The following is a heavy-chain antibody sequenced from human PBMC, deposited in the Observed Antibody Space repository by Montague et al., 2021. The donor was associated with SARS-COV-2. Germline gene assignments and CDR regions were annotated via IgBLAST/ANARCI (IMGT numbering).Heavy chain of an antibody. Sequence: SGTLSLTCTVSGGSVSGTSYYWAWIRQPPGKGLEWIVNIHHSGTTFYXLSLKSRVTISVDTSKNEVSLKLNSVTAADTAVYYCARQGGPAGKHWFDPWGQGTLVTVSS. CDR2: IHHSGTT. J-gene: IGHJ5*02. CDR3: ARQGGPAGKHWFDP. CDR1: GGSVSGTSYY. V-gene: IGHV4-39*01. D-gene: IGHD2-2*01.